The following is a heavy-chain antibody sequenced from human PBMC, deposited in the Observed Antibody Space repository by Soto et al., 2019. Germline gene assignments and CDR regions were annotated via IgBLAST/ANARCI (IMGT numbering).Heavy chain of an antibody. CDR2: IRSKANSYAT. J-gene: IGHJ4*02. CDR3: TRAPGYSGYDDFDY. V-gene: IGHV3-73*02. Sequence: EVQLVESGGGLVQPGGSLKLSCAASGFIFSGSAMHWVRQASGKGLEWVGRIRSKANSYATAYAASVKGRFTISRDDSKNTAYLQMNSLKTEDTAVYYCTRAPGYSGYDDFDYWGQGTLVTVSS. CDR1: GFIFSGSA. D-gene: IGHD5-12*01.